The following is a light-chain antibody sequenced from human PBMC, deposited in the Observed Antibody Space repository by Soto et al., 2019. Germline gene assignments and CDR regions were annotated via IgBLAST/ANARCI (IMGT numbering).Light chain of an antibody. CDR1: QSGLYRSNNNNY. J-gene: IGKJ1*01. V-gene: IGKV4-1*01. CDR2: WAS. Sequence: DFVMTQSPDSLAVSLGERATINCKSSQSGLYRSNNNNYLSWYQQKPGQPPKLLISWASTRESGVPDRFSGSGSGTDFTLTINSLQAEDVAIYYCHQYLNATWSFGQGTKVEIK. CDR3: HQYLNATWS.